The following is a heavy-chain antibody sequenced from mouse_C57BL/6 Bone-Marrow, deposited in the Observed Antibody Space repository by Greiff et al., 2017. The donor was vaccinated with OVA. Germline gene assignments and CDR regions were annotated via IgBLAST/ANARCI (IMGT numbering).Heavy chain of an antibody. J-gene: IGHJ1*03. V-gene: IGHV1-69*01. CDR3: ARPYGNYPYWYFDV. D-gene: IGHD2-1*01. CDR1: GYTFTSYW. CDR2: IDPSDSYT. Sequence: QVQLQQPGAELVMPGASVKLSCKASGYTFTSYWMHWVKQRPGQGLEWSGEIDPSDSYTNYNQKFKGKSTLTVDKSSSTAYMQLSSLTSEDSAVYYCARPYGNYPYWYFDVWGTGTTVTVSS.